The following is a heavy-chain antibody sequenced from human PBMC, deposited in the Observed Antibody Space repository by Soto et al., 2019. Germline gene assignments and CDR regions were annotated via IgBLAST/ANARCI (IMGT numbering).Heavy chain of an antibody. CDR3: ARVGCSSTSCKPMDV. J-gene: IGHJ6*02. CDR2: INPSGGST. Sequence: GASVKVSCKACGYTFTSYYMHWVRQAPGQGLEWMGIINPSGGSTSYAQKFQGRVTMTRDTSTSTVYMELSSLRSEDTAVYYCARVGCSSTSCKPMDVWGQGTTVTVSS. CDR1: GYTFTSYY. V-gene: IGHV1-46*01. D-gene: IGHD2-2*01.